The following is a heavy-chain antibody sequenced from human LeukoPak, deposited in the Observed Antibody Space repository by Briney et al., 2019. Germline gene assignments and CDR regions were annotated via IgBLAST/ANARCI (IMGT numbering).Heavy chain of an antibody. CDR3: AKGGTIFGVVISY. Sequence: PGGSLRLSCAASGFTFSSYGMHWVRQAPGKGLEWVAFIRYDGSNKYYADSVKGRFTISRDNSKNTLYLQMNSLRAEDTAVYYCAKGGTIFGVVISYWGQGTLVTVSS. D-gene: IGHD3-3*01. V-gene: IGHV3-30*02. J-gene: IGHJ4*02. CDR1: GFTFSSYG. CDR2: IRYDGSNK.